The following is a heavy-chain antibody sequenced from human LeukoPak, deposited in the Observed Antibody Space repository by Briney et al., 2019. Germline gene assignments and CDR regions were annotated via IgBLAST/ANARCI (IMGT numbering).Heavy chain of an antibody. CDR1: GFTFSSYG. V-gene: IGHV3-30*02. CDR2: IRYDGSNK. CDR3: ARGVGATFHDAFDI. D-gene: IGHD1-26*01. Sequence: PGGSLRLSCAASGFTFSSYGMHWVRQAPGKGLEWVAFIRYDGSNKYYGDSVKGRFTISRDNSKNTLYLQMNSLRAEDTAVYYCARGVGATFHDAFDIWGQGTMVTVSS. J-gene: IGHJ3*02.